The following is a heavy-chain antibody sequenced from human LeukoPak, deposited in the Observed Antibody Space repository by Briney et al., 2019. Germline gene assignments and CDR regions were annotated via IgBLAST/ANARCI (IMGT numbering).Heavy chain of an antibody. D-gene: IGHD2-15*01. Sequence: GGSLRLSCAASVFTFRNAWMTCVRQAPGKGLEWVGRIKTKTDGGAIVYGAAVKGRFIISRDDSENTLYLQMDSLQTEDTAVYYCTTDSPAQFDSWGQGTLVTVSS. J-gene: IGHJ4*02. CDR2: IKTKTDGGAI. V-gene: IGHV3-15*01. CDR1: VFTFRNAW. CDR3: TTDSPAQFDS.